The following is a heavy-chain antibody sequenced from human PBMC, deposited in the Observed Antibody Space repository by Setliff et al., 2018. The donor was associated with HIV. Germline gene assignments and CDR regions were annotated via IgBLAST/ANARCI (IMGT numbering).Heavy chain of an antibody. CDR1: GGSISTSNW. D-gene: IGHD5-12*01. CDR3: ARSPLYSGYERYYSIDY. J-gene: IGHJ4*02. V-gene: IGHV4-4*02. Sequence: PSETLSLTCAVSGGSISTSNWWTWVRQPPGKGLEWIGEIYHSGSTNYNPSLKSRVTLSVDKSKNQFSLKLSSVTAADTAVYYCARSPLYSGYERYYSIDYWGQGTLVTVSS. CDR2: IYHSGST.